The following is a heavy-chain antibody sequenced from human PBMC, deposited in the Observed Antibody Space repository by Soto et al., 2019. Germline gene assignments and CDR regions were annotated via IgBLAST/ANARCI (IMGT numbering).Heavy chain of an antibody. CDR2: MNPNSGNT. CDR3: ARGPSATSSYYYYYMDV. CDR1: GYTFTSYD. J-gene: IGHJ6*03. V-gene: IGHV1-8*01. Sequence: ASVKVSCKASGYTFTSYDINWVRQATGQGLEWMGWMNPNSGNTGYAQKFQGRVTMTRNTSISTAYIELSSLRSEDTAVYYCARGPSATSSYYYYYMDVWGKGTTVTVSS. D-gene: IGHD2-15*01.